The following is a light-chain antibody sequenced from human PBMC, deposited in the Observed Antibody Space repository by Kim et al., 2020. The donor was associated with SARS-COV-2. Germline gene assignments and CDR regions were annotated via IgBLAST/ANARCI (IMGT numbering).Light chain of an antibody. CDR1: SSTVGRYNY. J-gene: IGLJ2*01. V-gene: IGLV2-8*01. CDR2: DVT. CDR3: SSYAGRNDLV. Sequence: GQSVETSSTGTSSTVGRYNYVSWYQQHPGKAPKLIIYDVTKRPTGVPDRFSGSKSGNTASLTVSGLQAEDEADYYCSSYAGRNDLVFGGGTQLTVL.